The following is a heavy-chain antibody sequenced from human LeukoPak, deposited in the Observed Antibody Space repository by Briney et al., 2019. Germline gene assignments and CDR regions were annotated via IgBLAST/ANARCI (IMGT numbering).Heavy chain of an antibody. J-gene: IGHJ6*03. CDR3: AKDLSNHPLDYYYYMDV. V-gene: IGHV3-23*01. CDR2: ISGSDDST. Sequence: PGGSLRLSCAASGFTFSSYGMSWVRQAPGKGLEWVSSISGSDDSTYYADSVKGRFTIFKDTSKNTLYLQMNSLRADDTAIYCCAKDLSNHPLDYYYYMDVWGKGTTVTISS. CDR1: GFTFSSYG.